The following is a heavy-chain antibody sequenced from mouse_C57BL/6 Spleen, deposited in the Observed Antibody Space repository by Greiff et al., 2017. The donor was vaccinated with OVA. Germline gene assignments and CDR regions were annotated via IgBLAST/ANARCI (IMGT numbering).Heavy chain of an antibody. CDR1: GYAFSSYW. CDR2: IYPGDGDT. D-gene: IGHD1-1*01. CDR3: ARIYYGRRYFGD. J-gene: IGHJ2*01. Sequence: QVQLQQSGAELVKPGASVKISCKASGYAFSSYWMNWVKQRPGKGLEWIGQIYPGDGDTNYNGKFKGKATLTADKSSSTAYMQLSSLTSEDSAVYFCARIYYGRRYFGDWGQGTTLTVSS. V-gene: IGHV1-80*01.